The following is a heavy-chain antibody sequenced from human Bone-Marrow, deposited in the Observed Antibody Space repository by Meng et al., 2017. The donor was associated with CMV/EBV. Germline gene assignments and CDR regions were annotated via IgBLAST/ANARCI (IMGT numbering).Heavy chain of an antibody. CDR1: GFTFDDYG. CDR3: ARVSTGTHWYFDL. J-gene: IGHJ2*01. D-gene: IGHD1-1*01. V-gene: IGHV3-20*01. Sequence: ASGFTFDDYGMSWVRQAPGKGLEWVSGINWNGVSTGYADSVKGRFTISRDNVKNSLYLQMNSLRTEDTALYHCARVSTGTHWYFDLWGRGTLVTVSS. CDR2: INWNGVST.